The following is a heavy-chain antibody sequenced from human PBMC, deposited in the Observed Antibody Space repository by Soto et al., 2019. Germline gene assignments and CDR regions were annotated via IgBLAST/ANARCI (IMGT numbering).Heavy chain of an antibody. CDR1: GFTFSSYA. CDR2: ISGSGGST. D-gene: IGHD6-13*01. V-gene: IGHV3-23*01. J-gene: IGHJ4*02. Sequence: EVQLLESGGGLVQPGGSLRLSCAASGFTFSSYAMSWVRQAPGKGLEWVSAISGSGGSTYYADSVKGRFTISRDNSKNTLYLQMNSLRAEDTAVYYCAKDGSTARPHIAAAGMGFPPHFDYWGQGTLVTVSS. CDR3: AKDGSTARPHIAAAGMGFPPHFDY.